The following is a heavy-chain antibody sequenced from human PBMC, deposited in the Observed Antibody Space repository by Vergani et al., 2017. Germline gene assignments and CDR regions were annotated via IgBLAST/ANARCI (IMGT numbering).Heavy chain of an antibody. CDR1: GFTFGDYA. Sequence: EVQLVESGGGLVKPGRSLRLSCTASGFTFGDYAMSWFRQAPGKGLEWVGFIRSKANSYATAYAASVKGRFTISRDDSKNTAYLQMNSLKTEDTAVYYCTRQFPSTVTTDYWGQGTLVTVSS. J-gene: IGHJ4*02. CDR3: TRQFPSTVTTDY. D-gene: IGHD4-17*01. V-gene: IGHV3-49*05. CDR2: IRSKANSYAT.